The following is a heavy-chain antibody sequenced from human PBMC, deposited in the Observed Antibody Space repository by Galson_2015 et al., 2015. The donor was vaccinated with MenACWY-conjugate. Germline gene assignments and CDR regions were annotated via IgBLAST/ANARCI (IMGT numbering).Heavy chain of an antibody. CDR2: IDSTSTYI. CDR3: AKSDGDSLPWDP. CDR1: GFTFSACS. Sequence: SLRLSCAASGFTFSACSMNWVRLTPGKGLEWVSSIDSTSTYIYYADSMRGRSTLSRDNARNSLTLQIHSLRVEDTAMYFCAKSDGDSLPWDPWGLGTLVTVSS. V-gene: IGHV3-21*01. D-gene: IGHD4-17*01. J-gene: IGHJ5*02.